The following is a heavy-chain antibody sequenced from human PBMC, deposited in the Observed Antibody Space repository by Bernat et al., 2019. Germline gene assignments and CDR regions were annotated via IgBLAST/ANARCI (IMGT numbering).Heavy chain of an antibody. V-gene: IGHV3-23*01. CDR3: AKDYRLVRRGVIILYYFDY. Sequence: EVQLLESGGGLVQPGGSLRLSCAASGFTFSSYAMSWVRQAPGKGLDWVSAISGSGGSTYYADSVKGRFTISRDNSKNTLYLQMNSLRAEDTAVYYCAKDYRLVRRGVIILYYFDYWGQGTLVTVSS. CDR2: ISGSGGST. J-gene: IGHJ4*02. CDR1: GFTFSSYA. D-gene: IGHD3-10*01.